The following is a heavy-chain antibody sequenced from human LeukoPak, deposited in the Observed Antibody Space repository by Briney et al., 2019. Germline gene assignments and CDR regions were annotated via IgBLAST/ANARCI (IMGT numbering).Heavy chain of an antibody. Sequence: GGSLRLSCVASGFTLRSYEMNWVRQAPGKGLEWVSYIDSSGNTISYADSVKGRFTISRDNAKNSLYLQMNSLRAEDTAVYYCARDGYSYGMVFDYWGQGTLVTVSS. V-gene: IGHV3-48*03. CDR2: IDSSGNTI. CDR3: ARDGYSYGMVFDY. D-gene: IGHD5-18*01. CDR1: GFTLRSYE. J-gene: IGHJ4*02.